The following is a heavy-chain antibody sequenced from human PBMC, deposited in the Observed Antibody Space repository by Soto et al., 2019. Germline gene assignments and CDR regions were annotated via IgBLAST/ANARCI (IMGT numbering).Heavy chain of an antibody. D-gene: IGHD5-12*01. CDR1: GYTFTSYG. V-gene: IGHV1-18*04. CDR3: ARDLTIVDIVATAPGWVDY. Sequence: ASVKVSCKASGYTFTSYGISWVRQAPGQGLEWMGWISAYNGNTNYAQKLQGRVTMTTDTSTSTAYMELRSLRSDDTAVYYCARDLTIVDIVATAPGWVDYWGQGTLVTVSS. CDR2: ISAYNGNT. J-gene: IGHJ4*02.